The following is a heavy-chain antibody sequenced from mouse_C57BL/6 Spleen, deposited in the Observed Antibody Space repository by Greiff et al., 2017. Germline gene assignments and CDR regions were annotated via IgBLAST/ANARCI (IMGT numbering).Heavy chain of an antibody. V-gene: IGHV1-61*01. D-gene: IGHD2-3*01. J-gene: IGHJ3*01. CDR2: IYPSDSET. Sequence: QVQLQQPGAELVRPGSSVKLSCKASGYTFTSYWMDWVKQRPGQGLEWIGNIYPSDSETHYNQKFKDKATLTVDKSSSTAYMQLSSLTSEDSAVYYCARAEEGGYYLAWFAYWGQGTLVTVSA. CDR3: ARAEEGGYYLAWFAY. CDR1: GYTFTSYW.